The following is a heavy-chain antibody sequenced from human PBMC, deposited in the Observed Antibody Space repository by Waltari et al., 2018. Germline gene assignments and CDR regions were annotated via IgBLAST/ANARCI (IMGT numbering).Heavy chain of an antibody. J-gene: IGHJ4*02. CDR3: ASYIAAEYFDY. Sequence: QVQLQESGPGLVKPSQTLSLTCTVSGCSISSGSYYWSWIRQPAGKGLEWIGYIYTSGSTNYNPSLKSRVTISVDTSKNQFSLKLSSVTAADTAVYYCASYIAAEYFDYWGQGTLVTVSS. CDR2: IYTSGST. D-gene: IGHD6-13*01. V-gene: IGHV4-61*09. CDR1: GCSISSGSYY.